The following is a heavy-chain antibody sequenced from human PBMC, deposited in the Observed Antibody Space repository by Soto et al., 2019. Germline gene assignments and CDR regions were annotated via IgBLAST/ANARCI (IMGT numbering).Heavy chain of an antibody. CDR3: ASTMVRGATEGGYYYYYGMDV. CDR2: IYYSGST. J-gene: IGHJ6*02. V-gene: IGHV4-39*01. Sequence: QLQLQESGPGLVKPSETLSLTCTVSGGSISSSSYYWGWIRQPPGKGLEWIGSIYYSGSTYYNPSLKSRVTISVDTSKNQCALKLSSVTAADTAVYYCASTMVRGATEGGYYYYYGMDVWGQGTTVTVSS. CDR1: GGSISSSSYY. D-gene: IGHD3-10*01.